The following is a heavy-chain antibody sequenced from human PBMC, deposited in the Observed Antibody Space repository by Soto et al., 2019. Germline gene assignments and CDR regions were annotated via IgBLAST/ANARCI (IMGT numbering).Heavy chain of an antibody. CDR2: VYYSGNA. CDR1: GGSISSSTYY. J-gene: IGHJ2*01. Sequence: SETLSLTCTVSGGSISSSTYYWGWIRQPPGKGLEWIGSVYYSGNAYYNPSLKSRVTISVDTSKNQFSLKLSSVTAADTAVYYCVGSGAEPNWYFDLWGRGTLVTVSS. CDR3: VGSGAEPNWYFDL. V-gene: IGHV4-39*07. D-gene: IGHD2-15*01.